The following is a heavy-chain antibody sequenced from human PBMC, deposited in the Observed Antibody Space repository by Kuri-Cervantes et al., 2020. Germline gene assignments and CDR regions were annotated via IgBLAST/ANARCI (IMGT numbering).Heavy chain of an antibody. J-gene: IGHJ6*03. CDR3: ARGRGYSSSSDYYYYYMDV. Sequence: SETLSLTCTVSGGSVSSGTYYWTWIRQPPGKGLEWIGYIFYSGSTNYNPSLKSRVTILVDTSKNQFSLKLSSVTAADTAVYYCARGRGYSSSSDYYYYYMDVWGKGTTVTVSS. D-gene: IGHD6-13*01. V-gene: IGHV4-61*01. CDR1: GGSVSSGTYY. CDR2: IFYSGST.